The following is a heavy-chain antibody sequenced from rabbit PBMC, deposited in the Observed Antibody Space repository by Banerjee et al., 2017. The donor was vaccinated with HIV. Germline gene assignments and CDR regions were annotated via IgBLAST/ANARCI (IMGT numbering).Heavy chain of an antibody. J-gene: IGHJ4*01. V-gene: IGHV1S40*01. Sequence: QSLEESGGDLVKPGASLTLTCTASGFSFSNYYYIYWVRQAPGKGLEWIGCIYTGGSGGIYYASWAKGRFTISKTSSTTVPLQMTSLTAADTATYFCARDLDGVIGWNFGWWGPGTLVTVS. CDR1: GFSFSNYYY. CDR3: ARDLDGVIGWNFGW. CDR2: IYTGGSGGI. D-gene: IGHD4-1*01.